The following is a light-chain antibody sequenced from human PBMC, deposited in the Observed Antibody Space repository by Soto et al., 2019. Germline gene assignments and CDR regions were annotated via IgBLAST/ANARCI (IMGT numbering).Light chain of an antibody. CDR2: AAS. V-gene: IGKV1-6*01. Sequence: AIQMTQSPSSLSASVGDRVTITCRASQGIANELGWFQQKPGKAPRLLISAASNLQSGVPSRFSGSGSGTDFALTISSLQPEDFATYYCLQDATYPWTFGQGTNVEIK. J-gene: IGKJ1*01. CDR1: QGIANE. CDR3: LQDATYPWT.